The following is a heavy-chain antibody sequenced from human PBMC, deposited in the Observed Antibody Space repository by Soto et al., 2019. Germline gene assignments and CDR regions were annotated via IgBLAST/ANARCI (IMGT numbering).Heavy chain of an antibody. Sequence: PGGSLRLSCAASGFTFSSYAMSWVRQAPGKGLEWVSAISGSGGSTYYADSVKGRFTISRDNSKNTLYLQMNSLRAEDTAVYYCAKGRYYVWGSYRPPYYFDYWGQGIRVTVSS. V-gene: IGHV3-23*01. J-gene: IGHJ4*02. CDR2: ISGSGGST. D-gene: IGHD3-16*02. CDR3: AKGRYYVWGSYRPPYYFDY. CDR1: GFTFSSYA.